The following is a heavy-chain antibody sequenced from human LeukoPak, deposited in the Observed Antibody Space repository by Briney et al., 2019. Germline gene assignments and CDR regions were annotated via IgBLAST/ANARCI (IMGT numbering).Heavy chain of an antibody. CDR3: ARAEVDGGAFDI. J-gene: IGHJ3*02. CDR1: GFTFSSYS. Sequence: GGSLRLSRAASGFTFSSYSMNWVRQAPRKGLEWASSISSSSSYIYYADSVKGRFTISRDNAKNSLYLQMNSLRAEDTAVYYCARAEVDGGAFDIWGQGTMVTVSS. D-gene: IGHD4-23*01. V-gene: IGHV3-21*01. CDR2: ISSSSSYI.